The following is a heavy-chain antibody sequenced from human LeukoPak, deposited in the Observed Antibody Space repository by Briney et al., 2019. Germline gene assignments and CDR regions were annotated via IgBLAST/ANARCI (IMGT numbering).Heavy chain of an antibody. Sequence: SETLSLTCAVYGGSFSGYYWSWIRQPPGKGLEWIGEINHSGSTNYNPSLKSRVTISVDTSKNQFSLKLSSVTAADTAVYYYARGRGEQTVVTVNNPYFDYWGQGTLVTVSS. CDR3: ARGRGEQTVVTVNNPYFDY. CDR2: INHSGST. CDR1: GGSFSGYY. D-gene: IGHD2-21*02. J-gene: IGHJ4*02. V-gene: IGHV4-34*01.